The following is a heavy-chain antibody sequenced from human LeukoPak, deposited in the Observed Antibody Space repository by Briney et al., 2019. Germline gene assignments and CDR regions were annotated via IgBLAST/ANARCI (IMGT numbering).Heavy chain of an antibody. CDR3: ARTPPYYYYYYMDV. CDR2: IYHSGST. Sequence: PSETLSLTCAVSGGSISSSNWWSWVRQPPGKGLEWIGEIYHSGSTNYNPSLKSRVTISVDKSKNQFSLKLSSVTAADTAVYYCARTPPYYYYYYMDVWGKGTTVTVSS. J-gene: IGHJ6*03. CDR1: GGSISSSNW. V-gene: IGHV4-4*02.